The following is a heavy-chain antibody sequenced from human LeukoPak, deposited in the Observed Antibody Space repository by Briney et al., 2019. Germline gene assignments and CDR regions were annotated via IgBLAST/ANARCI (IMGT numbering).Heavy chain of an antibody. J-gene: IGHJ4*02. CDR3: ARRLYYYDSTFDY. Sequence: PSETLSLTCTVSGGSISSAGYYWSWIRQHPGKGLEWIGYIYYSGSTYYNPSLQSRLTLSVDTSKNQFSLKVASVTAADTAVYYCARRLYYYDSTFDYWGQGTLATVSS. CDR2: IYYSGST. V-gene: IGHV4-31*03. D-gene: IGHD3-22*01. CDR1: GGSISSAGYY.